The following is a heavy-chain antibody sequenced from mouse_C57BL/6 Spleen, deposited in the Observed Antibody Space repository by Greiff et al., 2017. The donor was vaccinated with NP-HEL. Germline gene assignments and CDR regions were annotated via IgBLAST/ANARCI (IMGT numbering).Heavy chain of an antibody. Sequence: EVQLQESGGGLVQPKGSLKLSCAASGFSFNTYAMNWVRQAPGKGLEWVARLRSKSNNYATYYADSVKDRFTISRDDSESMLYLQMNNLKTEDTAMYYCVRQYDYDGYYAMDYWGQGTSVTVSS. CDR1: GFSFNTYA. D-gene: IGHD2-4*01. CDR3: VRQYDYDGYYAMDY. J-gene: IGHJ4*01. CDR2: LRSKSNNYAT. V-gene: IGHV10-1*01.